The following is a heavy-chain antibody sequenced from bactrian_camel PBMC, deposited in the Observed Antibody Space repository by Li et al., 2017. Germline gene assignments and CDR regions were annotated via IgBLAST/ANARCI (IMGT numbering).Heavy chain of an antibody. CDR3: VRDRGEYADEAFAY. Sequence: VQLVESGGGSVAAGGTLKLSCVASGFTFSTYYMRWVRQTPGKGLEWVSGIYSGDSSTHYSDSVKGRFTISRDNAKNTVYLQMNSLKPEDTGTYYCVRDRGEYADEAFAYWGQGTQVTVS. CDR1: GFTFSTYY. CDR2: IYSGDSST. D-gene: IGHD1*01. V-gene: IGHV3-2*01. J-gene: IGHJ6*01.